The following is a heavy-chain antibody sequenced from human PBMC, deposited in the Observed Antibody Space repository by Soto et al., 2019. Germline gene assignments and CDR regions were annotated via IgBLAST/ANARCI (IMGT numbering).Heavy chain of an antibody. CDR3: AGEKVGTTGIDF. J-gene: IGHJ4*02. CDR2: MNPNSGNT. CDR1: GYTFTRYD. D-gene: IGHD1-26*01. V-gene: IGHV1-8*01. Sequence: QAQLVQSGAEVKKPGASVKVSCKASGYTFTRYDINWVRQATGQGLEWMGWMNPNSGNTGYAQNLQGRVTMTRNNSITTAYMELTSLRDDDSAVYYCAGEKVGTTGIDFWGQGTLVTVSS.